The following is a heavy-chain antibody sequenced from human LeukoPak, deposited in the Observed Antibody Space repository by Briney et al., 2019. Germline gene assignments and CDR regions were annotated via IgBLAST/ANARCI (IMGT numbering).Heavy chain of an antibody. D-gene: IGHD6-6*01. CDR2: IHASGPT. V-gene: IGHV4-4*09. J-gene: IGHJ4*02. CDR1: GGSISTYY. Sequence: SETLSLTCTVSGGSISTYYWSWIRRPPGKGLEWIAYIHASGPTNYNPSLKSRITITVDTSKNQFSLKLSSVTAADTAVYYCARHDAGIAARPFDNWGQGTLVTVSS. CDR3: ARHDAGIAARPFDN.